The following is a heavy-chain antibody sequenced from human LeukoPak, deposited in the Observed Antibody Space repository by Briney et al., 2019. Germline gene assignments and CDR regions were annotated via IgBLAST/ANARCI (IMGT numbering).Heavy chain of an antibody. CDR3: AKQGCTSPTCYNNC. J-gene: IGHJ4*02. CDR1: GFSFSTYA. CDR2: ISGGGDST. Sequence: PGGSLRLSCAASGFSFSTYAMTWVRQAPGKGLEWVSVISGGGDSTSYLDSVRGRFTISRDNFRNTQYLQMNSLRDEDTAVYYCAKQGCTSPTCYNNCWGQGTLVTVSS. V-gene: IGHV3-23*01. D-gene: IGHD2-2*02.